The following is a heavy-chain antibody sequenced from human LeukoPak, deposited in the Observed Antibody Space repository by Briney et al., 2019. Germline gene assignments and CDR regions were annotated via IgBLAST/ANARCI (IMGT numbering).Heavy chain of an antibody. CDR1: GFTFSSHW. V-gene: IGHV3-74*01. D-gene: IGHD1-26*01. CDR2: INSDGSST. CDR3: ARDLIGIVGATTGAFDI. J-gene: IGHJ3*02. Sequence: GGSLRLSCAASGFTFSSHWMHWVRQAPGKGLVWVSRINSDGSSTSYADSVKGRFTISRDNAKNTLYMQMNSLRVEDTAVYYCARDLIGIVGATTGAFDIWGQGTMVTVSS.